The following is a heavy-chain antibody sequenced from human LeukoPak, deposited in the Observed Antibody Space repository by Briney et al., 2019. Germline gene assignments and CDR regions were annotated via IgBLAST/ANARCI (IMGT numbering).Heavy chain of an antibody. CDR1: GGSISTYF. D-gene: IGHD3/OR15-3a*01. V-gene: IGHV4-59*08. CDR3: ARRSDLNWYFDL. J-gene: IGHJ2*01. CDR2: IYYSGST. Sequence: PSETLSLSCTVSGGSISTYFRNWVRQPPGKGLEWVGYIYYSGSTNYNPSLKRRVTISVDTSKNKFFHKLSSVTAADAAVYYCARRSDLNWYFDLWGRGTLVTVSS.